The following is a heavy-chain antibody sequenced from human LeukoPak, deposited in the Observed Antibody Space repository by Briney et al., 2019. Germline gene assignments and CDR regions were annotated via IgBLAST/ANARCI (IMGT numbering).Heavy chain of an antibody. J-gene: IGHJ5*02. CDR1: GGSISSGDYY. D-gene: IGHD4-17*01. Sequence: SQTLSLTCTVPGGSISSGDYYWSWIRQPPGKGLEWIGYIYYSGSTYYNPSLESRVTISVDTSKNQFSLKLSSVTAADTAVYYCARASYGDYWFDPWGQGTLVTVSS. CDR2: IYYSGST. CDR3: ARASYGDYWFDP. V-gene: IGHV4-30-4*01.